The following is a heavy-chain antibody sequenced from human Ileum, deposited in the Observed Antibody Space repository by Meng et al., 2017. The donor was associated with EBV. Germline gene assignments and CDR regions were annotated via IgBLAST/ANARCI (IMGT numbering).Heavy chain of an antibody. Sequence: LQLQASGPGLVKPSETLSRTFSVSGGSFSSRKYYWGWIRQPPGKALEWIASIYYSGTTYYNPSLQSRVSISVDKSKNQVSLNMTSMTAADTAVYYCASRELAPFDYWGQGTLVTVSS. CDR1: GGSFSSRKYY. D-gene: IGHD1-26*01. CDR3: ASRELAPFDY. V-gene: IGHV4-39*07. J-gene: IGHJ4*02. CDR2: IYYSGTT.